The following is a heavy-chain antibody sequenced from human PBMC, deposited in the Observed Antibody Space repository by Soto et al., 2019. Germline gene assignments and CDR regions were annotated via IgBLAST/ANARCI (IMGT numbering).Heavy chain of an antibody. V-gene: IGHV2-5*02. CDR2: LYWDNYK. J-gene: IGHJ4*02. CDR1: GFSLSSSGVG. CDR3: ARVMGSGTVGVFDY. Sequence: QITLKESGPTLVKPTQTLTLTCTFSGFSLSSSGVGVGWIRQPPGKALEWLALLYWDNYKQYSPSLKNRFTITKDTSNNQVVLTMTKREPVDTGTYYCARVMGSGTVGVFDYWGQGTLVTVSS. D-gene: IGHD6-13*01.